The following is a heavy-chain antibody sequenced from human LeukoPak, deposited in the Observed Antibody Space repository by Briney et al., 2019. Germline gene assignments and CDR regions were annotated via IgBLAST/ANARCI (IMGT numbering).Heavy chain of an antibody. V-gene: IGHV4-59*08. CDR1: ADSISTYY. Sequence: PSETLSLTCTVSADSISTYYWSWIWQPPGKGLEWIGYVSYSGSTNYNPSLKSRVTISVDTSKNQFSLKLSSVTATDTAVYYCVRGYCSGSNCRNWFDPWGQGTLVTVSS. D-gene: IGHD2-15*01. J-gene: IGHJ5*02. CDR3: VRGYCSGSNCRNWFDP. CDR2: VSYSGST.